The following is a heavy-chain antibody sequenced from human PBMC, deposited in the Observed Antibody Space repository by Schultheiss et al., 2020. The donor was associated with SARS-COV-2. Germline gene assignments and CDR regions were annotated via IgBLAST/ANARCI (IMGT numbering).Heavy chain of an antibody. V-gene: IGHV3-23*01. Sequence: GGSLRLSCAASGFTFSTSNMNWVRQAPGKGLEWVSAISGSGGSTYYADSVKGRFTISRDNSKNTLYLQMNSLRAEDTAVYYCAKKYYYGSGREFVDYWGQGTLVTVSS. CDR2: ISGSGGST. CDR3: AKKYYYGSGREFVDY. CDR1: GFTFSTSN. J-gene: IGHJ4*02. D-gene: IGHD3-10*01.